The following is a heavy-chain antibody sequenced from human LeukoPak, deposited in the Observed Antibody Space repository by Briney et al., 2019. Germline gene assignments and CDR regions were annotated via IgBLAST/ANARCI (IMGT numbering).Heavy chain of an antibody. CDR2: IYYSGST. J-gene: IGHJ4*02. D-gene: IGHD1-26*01. Sequence: SETLSLTCTVSGGSISSGGYYWSWIRQHPGKGLEWIGYIYYSGSTYYNPSLKSRVTISVDTSKNQFSLKLSSVTAADTAVYYCARSEAGPESGGYDARESCWGQGTLVTVSS. V-gene: IGHV4-31*03. CDR1: GGSISSGGYY. CDR3: ARSEAGPESGGYDARESC.